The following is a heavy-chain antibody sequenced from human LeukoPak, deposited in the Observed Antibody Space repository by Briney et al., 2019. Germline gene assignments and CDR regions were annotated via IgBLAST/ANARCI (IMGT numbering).Heavy chain of an antibody. J-gene: IGHJ4*02. CDR2: VNPNSGNT. D-gene: IGHD2-15*01. CDR3: ARGGFRYCSGGSCYTY. Sequence: ASVKVSCKASGYTFTSYDINWVRQATGQGLEWMGWVNPNSGNTGYAQKFQGRVTMTRNTSISTAYMELSSLRSEDTAVYYCARGGFRYCSGGSCYTYWGQGTLVTVSS. V-gene: IGHV1-8*01. CDR1: GYTFTSYD.